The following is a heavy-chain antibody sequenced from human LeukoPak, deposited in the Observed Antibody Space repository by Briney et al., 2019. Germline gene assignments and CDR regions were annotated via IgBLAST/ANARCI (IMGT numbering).Heavy chain of an antibody. CDR3: ARTCSSTSCNPL. CDR2: ISSSSSTI. Sequence: PGGSLRLSCAASGFTFSSYSMNWVRQAPWKGLEWVSYISSSSSTIYYADSVKGRFTISRDNAKNSLYLQMNSLRAEDTAVYYCARTCSSTSCNPLGGQGTLVTVSS. CDR1: GFTFSSYS. J-gene: IGHJ4*02. V-gene: IGHV3-48*01. D-gene: IGHD2-2*01.